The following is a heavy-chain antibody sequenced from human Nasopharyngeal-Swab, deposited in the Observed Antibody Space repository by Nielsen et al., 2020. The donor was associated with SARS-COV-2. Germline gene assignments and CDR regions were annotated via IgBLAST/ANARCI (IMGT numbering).Heavy chain of an antibody. D-gene: IGHD3-10*01. CDR1: GYTYNTYG. V-gene: IGHV1-18*04. CDR2: ISAYNGNT. Sequence: ASVKVSCKASGYTYNTYGITWVRQAPGRGLEWMGWISAYNGNTDYAQKFQDRFTMTTDTFTSTAYMELKSLRSDDTAVYYCARLVRGSTINYFDFWGQGTLVTVSS. J-gene: IGHJ4*02. CDR3: ARLVRGSTINYFDF.